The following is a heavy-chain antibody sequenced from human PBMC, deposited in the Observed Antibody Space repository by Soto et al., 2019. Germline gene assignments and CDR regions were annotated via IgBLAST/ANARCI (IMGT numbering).Heavy chain of an antibody. V-gene: IGHV1-8*01. CDR3: ARGDFWSGVPRMDV. Sequence: SAKVSCRASGYTCTSYAIYWVRQAIGQGLEWMGWMNPNSGNTGYAQKFQGRVTMTRNTSISTAYMELSSLRSEDTAVYYCARGDFWSGVPRMDVWGQGTTVTV. CDR1: GYTCTSYA. D-gene: IGHD3-3*01. CDR2: MNPNSGNT. J-gene: IGHJ6*02.